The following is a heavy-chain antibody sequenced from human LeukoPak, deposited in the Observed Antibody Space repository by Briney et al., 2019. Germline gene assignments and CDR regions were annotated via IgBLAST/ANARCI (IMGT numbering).Heavy chain of an antibody. CDR3: AELGITMIGGV. J-gene: IGHJ6*04. CDR1: GFTFSSYS. D-gene: IGHD3-10*02. V-gene: IGHV3-48*04. Sequence: TGGSLRLSCAASGFTFSSYSMMWVRQAQGKGLEWVSYISSSGSTIYYADSVKGRFTISRDNAKNSLYLQMNSLRAEDTAVYYCAELGITMIGGVWGKGTTVTISS. CDR2: ISSSGSTI.